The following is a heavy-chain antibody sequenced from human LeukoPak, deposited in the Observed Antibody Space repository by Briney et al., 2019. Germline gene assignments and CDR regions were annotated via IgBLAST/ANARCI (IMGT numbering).Heavy chain of an antibody. V-gene: IGHV3-53*01. CDR2: IYSGGST. D-gene: IGHD6-19*01. J-gene: IGHJ4*02. Sequence: PGGSLRLSCAASGFTFSDYYMSWIRQAPGKGLEWVSVIYSGGSTYYADSVKGRFTISRDNSKNTLYLQMNSLRAEDTAVYYCARGGIGVAGDFEYWGQGTLVTVSS. CDR1: GFTFSDYY. CDR3: ARGGIGVAGDFEY.